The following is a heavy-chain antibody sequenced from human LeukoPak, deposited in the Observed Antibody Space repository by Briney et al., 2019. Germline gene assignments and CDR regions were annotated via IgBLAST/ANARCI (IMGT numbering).Heavy chain of an antibody. CDR3: AKTDCTSTSCYIGWFDP. V-gene: IGHV3-53*01. CDR1: GFTFSSYW. Sequence: GGSLRLSCAASGFTFSSYWMHWVRQAPGKGLEWVSVIYSGGSTYYADSMKGRFTISRDNSRNTLYLQVNTLRAADTALYYCAKTDCTSTSCYIGWFDPWGQGTLVTVSS. CDR2: IYSGGST. D-gene: IGHD2-2*02. J-gene: IGHJ5*02.